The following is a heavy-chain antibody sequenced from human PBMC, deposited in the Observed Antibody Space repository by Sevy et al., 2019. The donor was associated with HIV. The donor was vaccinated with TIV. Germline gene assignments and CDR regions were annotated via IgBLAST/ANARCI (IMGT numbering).Heavy chain of an antibody. CDR1: GGSISSFY. CDR3: ARESPGYDILTGYYSRSPHTWYFDL. V-gene: IGHV4-59*01. Sequence: SETLSLTCTVSGGSISSFYWNWIRQSPGKGLEWIGYISYSGSTNYNPSLKSRVTISVDTSKNQFSLKLSSVTAADTAVYYCARESPGYDILTGYYSRSPHTWYFDLWGRGTLVTVSS. J-gene: IGHJ2*01. D-gene: IGHD3-9*01. CDR2: ISYSGST.